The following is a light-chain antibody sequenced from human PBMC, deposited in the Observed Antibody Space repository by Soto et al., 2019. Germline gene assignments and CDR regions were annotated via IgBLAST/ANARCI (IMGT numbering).Light chain of an antibody. CDR1: SSNLESNY. Sequence: QSVLTQPPSASGTPGQRVTISCSGSSSNLESNYVYWYQQLPGTAPRLLIYRNNQRPSGVPDRFSGSKSGTSASLAISAHRSEDGADYYCTGWDDSLRGRLFGGGTKLTVL. J-gene: IGLJ2*01. CDR3: TGWDDSLRGRL. CDR2: RNN. V-gene: IGLV1-47*01.